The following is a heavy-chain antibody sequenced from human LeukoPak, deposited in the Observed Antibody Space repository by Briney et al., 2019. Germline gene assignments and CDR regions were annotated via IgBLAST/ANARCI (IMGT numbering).Heavy chain of an antibody. CDR1: GGTFSSYA. J-gene: IGHJ4*02. V-gene: IGHV1-69*04. Sequence: GSSVKVSCKAYGGTFSSYAISWVRQAPGQGLEWIGRIIPILGIANYAQKFQGRVTITADKSTSTAYMELSSQRSEDTAVYYCARGSSSGWDFDYWGQGTLVTVSS. CDR3: ARGSSSGWDFDY. CDR2: IIPILGIA. D-gene: IGHD6-19*01.